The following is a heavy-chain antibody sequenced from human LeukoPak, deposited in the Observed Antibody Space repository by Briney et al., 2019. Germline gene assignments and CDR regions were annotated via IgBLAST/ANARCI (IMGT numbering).Heavy chain of an antibody. CDR3: AKVTYGSGTYGAFDY. J-gene: IGHJ4*02. D-gene: IGHD3-10*01. CDR2: ISGSGDNT. CDR1: GFTFSSYA. V-gene: IGHV3-23*01. Sequence: GGSLRPSCAASGFTFSSYAMSWVRQAPGKGLEWVSAISGSGDNTYYADSVKGRFTISRDNSKNTLYLQMNSLRAEDTAVYYCAKVTYGSGTYGAFDYWGQGTLVTVSS.